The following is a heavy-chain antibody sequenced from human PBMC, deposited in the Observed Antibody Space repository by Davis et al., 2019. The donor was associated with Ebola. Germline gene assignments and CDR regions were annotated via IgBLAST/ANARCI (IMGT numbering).Heavy chain of an antibody. Sequence: GESLKISCVASGFTFSGYAMHWVRQAPGKGLEWVAVISYDGSNKYYADSVKGRFTISRDNSKNTLYLQMNSLRAEDTAVYYCAKVGGRVGASSYWGQGTLVTVSS. D-gene: IGHD1-26*01. J-gene: IGHJ4*02. CDR1: GFTFSGYA. CDR3: AKVGGRVGASSY. CDR2: ISYDGSNK. V-gene: IGHV3-30*04.